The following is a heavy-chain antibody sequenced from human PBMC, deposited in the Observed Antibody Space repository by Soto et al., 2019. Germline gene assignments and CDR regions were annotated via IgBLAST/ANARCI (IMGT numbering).Heavy chain of an antibody. V-gene: IGHV1-69*13. J-gene: IGHJ6*02. CDR3: ARGHEVVVVPAAIRNYYYGMDV. D-gene: IGHD2-2*02. Sequence: SVKVSCKASGGTFSSYAISWVRQAPGQGLEWMGGIIPIFGTANYAQKFQGRVTITADESTSTAYMELSSLRSGDTAVYYCARGHEVVVVPAAIRNYYYGMDVWGQGSTLTSP. CDR2: IIPIFGTA. CDR1: GGTFSSYA.